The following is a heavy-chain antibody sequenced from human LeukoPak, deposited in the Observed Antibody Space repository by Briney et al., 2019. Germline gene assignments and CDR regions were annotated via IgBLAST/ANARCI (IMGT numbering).Heavy chain of an antibody. J-gene: IGHJ4*02. CDR2: ISWNSGSI. CDR3: AKGAVAGYLFDY. CDR1: GFTLDDYA. V-gene: IGHV3-9*01. Sequence: GRSLRLSCAASGFTLDDYAMHWVRQAPGKGLEWVSGISWNSGSIGYADSVKGRFTISRDNAKNSLYPQMNSLRAEDTALYYCAKGAVAGYLFDYWGQGTLVTVSS. D-gene: IGHD6-19*01.